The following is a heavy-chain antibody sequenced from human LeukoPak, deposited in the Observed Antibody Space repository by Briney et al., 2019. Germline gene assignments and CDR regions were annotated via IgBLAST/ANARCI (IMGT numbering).Heavy chain of an antibody. J-gene: IGHJ4*02. Sequence: SETLSLTCTVSGGSISSYHWNWIRQPAGKGLEWIGRIYASGSTNYNPSLKSRVTMSVDTSKNLFSLKLSSVTAADTAVYYCARCDSSGYRYYFDYWGQGTLVTVSS. D-gene: IGHD3-22*01. CDR3: ARCDSSGYRYYFDY. V-gene: IGHV4-4*07. CDR2: IYASGST. CDR1: GGSISSYH.